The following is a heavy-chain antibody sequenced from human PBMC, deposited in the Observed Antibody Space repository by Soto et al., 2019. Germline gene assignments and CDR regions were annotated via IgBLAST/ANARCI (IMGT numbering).Heavy chain of an antibody. CDR1: GFTFSSYV. V-gene: IGHV3-23*01. Sequence: GGSLRLSCAASGFTFSSYVMTWVRQAPGKGLEWVSDVTGSGGSTYYADSVKGRFSISRDNSKNTLYLQMNSLRAEDTAVYYCAKGLERYQDAFEIWGQGTMVTVSS. D-gene: IGHD1-1*01. CDR3: AKGLERYQDAFEI. J-gene: IGHJ3*02. CDR2: VTGSGGST.